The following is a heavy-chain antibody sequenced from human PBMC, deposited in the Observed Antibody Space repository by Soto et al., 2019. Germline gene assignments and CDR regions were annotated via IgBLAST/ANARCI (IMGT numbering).Heavy chain of an antibody. J-gene: IGHJ4*02. CDR3: VRVGKNSNQLDY. CDR1: GFTFSHYY. Sequence: GGSLRLSCAGSGFTFSHYYINWIRQPPGKGLDWVSYISNSDSPIYYADSVKGRFTISRDNAKNSLYLQMNSLRVDDTAVYYCVRVGKNSNQLDYWGQGTLVTVSS. CDR2: ISNSDSPI. D-gene: IGHD4-4*01. V-gene: IGHV3-11*01.